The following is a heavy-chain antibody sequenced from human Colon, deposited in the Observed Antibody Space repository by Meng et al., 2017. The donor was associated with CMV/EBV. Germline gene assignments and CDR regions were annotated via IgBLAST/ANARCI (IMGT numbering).Heavy chain of an antibody. D-gene: IGHD3-10*01. CDR3: ARALSGDGMDV. CDR2: INEDGSKT. V-gene: IGHV3-74*03. Sequence: GGSLRLSCAASGFTFSSYWMYWVRQVPGKGLVWVSYINEDGSKTKNADSVRGRFTVSRDNAKNMVYLQMNSLRGDDSGVYYCARALSGDGMDVWGQGTTVTVSS. J-gene: IGHJ6*02. CDR1: GFTFSSYW.